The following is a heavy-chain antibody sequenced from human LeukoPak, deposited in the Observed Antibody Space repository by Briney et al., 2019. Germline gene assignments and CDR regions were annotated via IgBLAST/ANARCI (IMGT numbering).Heavy chain of an antibody. V-gene: IGHV4-59*01. Sequence: SETLSLTCTVSGGSISSYYWSWIRQPPGKELEWIGYIYYSGSTNYNPSLKSRVTISVDTSKNQFSLKLSSVTAADTAVYYCARDGIYYYGMDVWGQGTTVTVSS. CDR1: GGSISSYY. J-gene: IGHJ6*02. CDR3: ARDGIYYYGMDV. CDR2: IYYSGST.